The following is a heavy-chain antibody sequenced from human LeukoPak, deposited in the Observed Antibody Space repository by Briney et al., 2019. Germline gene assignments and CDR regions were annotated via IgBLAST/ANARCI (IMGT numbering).Heavy chain of an antibody. CDR3: ARRFLDYGGNPEGFDP. Sequence: GASVKDSCKASGGTFSSYAISWVRRAPGQGLEWMGGSIPIFGTANYAQKFQGRVTITADESTSTAYMELSSLRSEDTAVYYCARRFLDYGGNPEGFDPWGQGTLVTVSS. CDR1: GGTFSSYA. D-gene: IGHD4-23*01. CDR2: SIPIFGTA. V-gene: IGHV1-69*13. J-gene: IGHJ5*02.